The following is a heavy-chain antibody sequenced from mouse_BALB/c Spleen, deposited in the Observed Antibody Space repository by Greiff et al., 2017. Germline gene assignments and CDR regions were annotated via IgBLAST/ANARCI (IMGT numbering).Heavy chain of an antibody. J-gene: IGHJ2*01. CDR3: ARWEGNYVGY. CDR1: GYAFSSYW. D-gene: IGHD4-1*01. Sequence: VQLVESGAELVRPGSSVKISCKASGYAFSSYWMNWVKQRPGQGLEWIGQIYPGDGDTNYNGKFKGKATLTADKSSSTAYMQLSSLTSEDSAVYFCARWEGNYVGYWGQGTTLTVSS. CDR2: IYPGDGDT. V-gene: IGHV1-80*01.